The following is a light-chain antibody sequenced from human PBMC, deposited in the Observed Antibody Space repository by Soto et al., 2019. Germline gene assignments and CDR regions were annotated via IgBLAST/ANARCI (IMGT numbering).Light chain of an antibody. J-gene: IGLJ2*01. CDR3: AAWDASLSGYVV. Sequence: QSVLTQPPSASGTPGQRVTISCSGSSSNIGSNYVYWYQQLPGTAPKLLIYRNNQRPSGVPDRFSGSKSGTSASLAISGLRSEDEADYYCAAWDASLSGYVVFGGGTKLPVL. CDR2: RNN. CDR1: SSNIGSNY. V-gene: IGLV1-47*01.